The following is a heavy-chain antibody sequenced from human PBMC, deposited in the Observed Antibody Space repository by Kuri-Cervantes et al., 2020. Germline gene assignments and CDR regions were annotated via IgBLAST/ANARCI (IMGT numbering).Heavy chain of an antibody. CDR3: ARLPRSTAIDY. CDR2: INSGGSST. CDR1: GFTFSSYS. Sequence: GSLRLSCAGSGFTFSSYSMNWVRQAPGKGLEWVSRINSGGSSTSYADSVKGRFTISRDNAKNTLYLQMNSLRAEDTAVYYCARLPRSTAIDYWGQGTLVTVSS. J-gene: IGHJ4*02. V-gene: IGHV3-74*01. D-gene: IGHD5-18*01.